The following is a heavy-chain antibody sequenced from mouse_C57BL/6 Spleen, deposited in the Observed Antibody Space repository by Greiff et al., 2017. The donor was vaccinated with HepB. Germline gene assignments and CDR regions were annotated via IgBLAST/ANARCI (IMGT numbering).Heavy chain of an antibody. CDR2: ISSGSSTI. D-gene: IGHD2-4*01. Sequence: EVKLMESGGGLVKPGGSLKLSCAASGFTFSDYGMHWVRQAPEKGLEWVAYISSGSSTIYYADTVKGRFTISRDNAKNTLFLQMTSLRSEDTAMYYCARDDYDEFPYWGQGTLVTVSA. CDR3: ARDDYDEFPY. CDR1: GFTFSDYG. J-gene: IGHJ3*01. V-gene: IGHV5-17*01.